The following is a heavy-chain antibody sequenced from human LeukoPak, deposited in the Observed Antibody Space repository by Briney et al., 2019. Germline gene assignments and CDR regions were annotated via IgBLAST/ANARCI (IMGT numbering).Heavy chain of an antibody. Sequence: GGSLRLSCAASGFTFSSYSTNWVRQAPGKGLEWVSYISSSGSTTYYADSVKGRFTVSRDNAKNSLYLQMNSLRDEDTAVYYCAFRPLGDCSSSTCYAFDYWGRGTLVTVSS. V-gene: IGHV3-48*02. CDR2: ISSSGSTT. CDR3: AFRPLGDCSSSTCYAFDY. J-gene: IGHJ4*02. CDR1: GFTFSSYS. D-gene: IGHD2-2*01.